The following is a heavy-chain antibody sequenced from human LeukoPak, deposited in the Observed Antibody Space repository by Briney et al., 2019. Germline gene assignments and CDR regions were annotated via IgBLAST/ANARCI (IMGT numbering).Heavy chain of an antibody. CDR3: ARVPYSCSSTSCSLHYLDY. D-gene: IGHD2-2*01. CDR2: IHDSGNT. CDR1: GYSISSGYY. V-gene: IGHV4-38-2*02. J-gene: IGHJ4*02. Sequence: SETLSLTCTVSGYSISSGYYWGWIRQPPGKGLEWIGGIHDSGNTYYNPSLNSRVTISADTSNNQFSLKLGSVTAADTAVYYCARVPYSCSSTSCSLHYLDYWGQGTLVTVSS.